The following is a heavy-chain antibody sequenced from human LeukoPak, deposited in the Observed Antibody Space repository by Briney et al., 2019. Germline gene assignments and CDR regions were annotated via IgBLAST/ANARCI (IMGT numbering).Heavy chain of an antibody. CDR2: VYYSGST. CDR3: ARSELLWFGGVNSGFDY. V-gene: IGHV4-59*01. Sequence: PSETLSLTCTVSGGSISSYYRSWIRQPPGKGLEWIGYVYYSGSTNYNPSLKSRVTISVDTSENQFSLKLSSVTAADTAVYYCARSELLWFGGVNSGFDYWGQGTLVTVSS. CDR1: GGSISSYY. J-gene: IGHJ4*02. D-gene: IGHD3-10*01.